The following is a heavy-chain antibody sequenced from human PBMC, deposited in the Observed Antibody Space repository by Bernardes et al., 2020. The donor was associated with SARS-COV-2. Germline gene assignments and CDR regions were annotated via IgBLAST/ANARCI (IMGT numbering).Heavy chain of an antibody. CDR1: GGSISSGGYY. V-gene: IGHV4-31*03. D-gene: IGHD3-16*01. CDR2: IYYSGST. CDR3: ARRGSLDWFDP. J-gene: IGHJ5*02. Sequence: SETLSLTCTVSGGSISSGGYYWSWIRQHPGKGLEWIGYIYYSGSTYYNPSLKSRVTISVDTSKNQFSLKLSSVTAADTAVYYCARRGSLDWFDPWGQGTLVTVSS.